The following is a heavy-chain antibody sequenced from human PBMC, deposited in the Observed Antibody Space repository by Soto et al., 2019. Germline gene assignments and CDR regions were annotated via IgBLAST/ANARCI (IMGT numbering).Heavy chain of an antibody. CDR3: AGGPGVARNY. D-gene: IGHD5-12*01. J-gene: IGHJ4*02. Sequence: QLQLQESGSGLVKPSQTLSLTCAVSGGSIRSGCYSWSWIRQPPGKGLEWIGYIYQSGSTYYNPSLKSRVAISVDRSKTQFSLKLSPVTAADTAVYYCAGGPGVARNYWGQGTLVTVSS. CDR1: GGSIRSGCYS. CDR2: IYQSGST. V-gene: IGHV4-30-2*01.